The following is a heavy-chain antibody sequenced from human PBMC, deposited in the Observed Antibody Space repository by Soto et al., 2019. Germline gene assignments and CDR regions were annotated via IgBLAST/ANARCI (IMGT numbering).Heavy chain of an antibody. Sequence: GESLKISCKGSGYSFTSYWISWVRQMPGKGLEWMGRIDPSDSYTNYSPSFQGHVTISADKSISTAYLQWSSLRASDTAMYYCARLGFGELLGPYYYYYGMDVWGQGTTVTVSS. J-gene: IGHJ6*02. CDR1: GYSFTSYW. D-gene: IGHD3-10*01. V-gene: IGHV5-10-1*01. CDR2: IDPSDSYT. CDR3: ARLGFGELLGPYYYYYGMDV.